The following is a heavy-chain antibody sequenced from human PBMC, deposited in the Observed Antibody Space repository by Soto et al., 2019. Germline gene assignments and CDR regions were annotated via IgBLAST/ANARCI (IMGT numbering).Heavy chain of an antibody. CDR3: ARALHPPQRPRYNWFDP. CDR2: IIPIFGTA. CDR1: GGTFSSYA. V-gene: IGHV1-69*13. Sequence: SVKVSCKASGGTFSSYAISWVRQAPGQGLEWMGGIIPIFGTANYAQKFQGRVTITADESTSTAYMELSSLRSEDTAVYYCARALHPPQRPRYNWFDPWGQGTLVTVSS. J-gene: IGHJ5*02. D-gene: IGHD6-25*01.